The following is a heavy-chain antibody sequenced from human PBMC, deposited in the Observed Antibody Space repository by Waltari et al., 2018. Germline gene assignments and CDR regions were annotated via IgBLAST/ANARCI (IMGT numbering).Heavy chain of an antibody. J-gene: IGHJ3*02. V-gene: IGHV4-59*01. CDR1: GGSISSYS. D-gene: IGHD3-3*01. CDR3: ARAGDRYYDFWSGSSAFDI. CDR2: IYYSGST. Sequence: QVQLQESGPGLVKPSETLSLTCTVSGGSISSYSWSWIRQPPGKGLEWIGYIYYSGSTNYNPSLKSRVTISVDTSKNQFSLKLSSVTAADTAVYYCARAGDRYYDFWSGSSAFDIWGQGTMVTVSS.